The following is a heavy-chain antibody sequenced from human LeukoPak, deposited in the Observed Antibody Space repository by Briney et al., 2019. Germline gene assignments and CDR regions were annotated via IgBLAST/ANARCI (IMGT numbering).Heavy chain of an antibody. V-gene: IGHV3-30*02. CDR1: GFTFSTYA. CDR3: AKISSSAESNFDY. D-gene: IGHD6-25*01. CDR2: IWPDGSKK. J-gene: IGHJ4*02. Sequence: PWGSLRLSCAASGFTFSTYAMHWVRQAPGKGLEWMAFIWPDGSKKYYADSVKGRFAISRENSKNTVYLQMNDLRPEDTALYFCAKISSSAESNFDYWGQGTLLTVSS.